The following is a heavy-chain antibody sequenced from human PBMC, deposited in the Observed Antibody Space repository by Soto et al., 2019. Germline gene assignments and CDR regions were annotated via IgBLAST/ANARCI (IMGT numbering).Heavy chain of an antibody. D-gene: IGHD3-10*01. Sequence: QVQLVQSGAEVRKPGASVKVSCKASGYTFSSFDINWVRQAAGHGLEWMGWMTPNSGHTGYAQKFQGRVTMTRNTYTSTVYMELSRLTSEDTAVYYCARGVEVDSGTGSYGYMYVGGRGTTVTVSS. CDR3: ARGVEVDSGTGSYGYMYV. V-gene: IGHV1-8*01. J-gene: IGHJ6*03. CDR1: GYTFSSFD. CDR2: MTPNSGHT.